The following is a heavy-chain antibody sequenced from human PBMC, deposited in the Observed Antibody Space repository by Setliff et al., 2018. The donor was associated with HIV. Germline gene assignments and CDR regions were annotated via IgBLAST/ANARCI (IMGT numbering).Heavy chain of an antibody. Sequence: SVKVSCKASGGTFSSYAISWVRQAPGQGLGWMGGIIPIFGTANYAQKFQGRVTITTDESTSTAYMELSSLRSEDTAVYYCARGSWSSSWSSNWFDPWGQGTLVTVSS. CDR3: ARGSWSSSWSSNWFDP. CDR2: IIPIFGTA. V-gene: IGHV1-69*05. J-gene: IGHJ5*02. CDR1: GGTFSSYA. D-gene: IGHD6-13*01.